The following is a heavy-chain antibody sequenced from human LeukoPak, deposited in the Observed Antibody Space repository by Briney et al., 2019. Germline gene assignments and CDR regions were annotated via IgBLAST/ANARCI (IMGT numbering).Heavy chain of an antibody. V-gene: IGHV3-30-3*01. CDR1: GFTSSSYA. D-gene: IGHD3-22*01. CDR2: ISYDGSNK. CDR3: ARGPCDSSGYYVY. J-gene: IGHJ4*02. Sequence: GRSLRLSCAASGFTSSSYAMHWVRQAPGKGLEWVAVISYDGSNKYYADSVKGRFTISRDNSKNTLYLQMNSLRAEDTAVYYCARGPCDSSGYYVYWGQGTLVTVSS.